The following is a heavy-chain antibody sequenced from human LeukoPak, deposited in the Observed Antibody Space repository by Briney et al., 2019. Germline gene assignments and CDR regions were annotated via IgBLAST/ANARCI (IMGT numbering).Heavy chain of an antibody. Sequence: GGSLRLSCAASGFTFSSYWMSWVRQAPGKGLEWVANIKQDGSEKYYVDSVKGRFTISRDNAKNSLYLQMNSLRAEDTAVYYCASSYYYDSSGYYPVNYWGQGTLVTVSS. CDR2: IKQDGSEK. CDR1: GFTFSSYW. CDR3: ASSYYYDSSGYYPVNY. V-gene: IGHV3-7*01. J-gene: IGHJ4*02. D-gene: IGHD3-22*01.